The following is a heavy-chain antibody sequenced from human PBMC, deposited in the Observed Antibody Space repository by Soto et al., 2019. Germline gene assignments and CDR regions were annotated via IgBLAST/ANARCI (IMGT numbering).Heavy chain of an antibody. CDR2: VSGGGSGA. CDR3: AIDLWWYTH. J-gene: IGHJ4*02. V-gene: IGHV3-23*01. D-gene: IGHD2-15*01. Sequence: EVQLLESGGGLVQPGGSLRLSCTAAGFTFSDHAMTWVRQDPGKGLEWLSGVSGGGSGAYYADSVKGRFTVSRANSNITLFLQMDSLRVEDTAVYYCAIDLWWYTHWGQGTLVTVSS. CDR1: GFTFSDHA.